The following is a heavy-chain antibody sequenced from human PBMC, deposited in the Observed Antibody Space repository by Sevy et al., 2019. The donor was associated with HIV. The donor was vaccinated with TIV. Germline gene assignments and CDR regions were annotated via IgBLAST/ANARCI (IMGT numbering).Heavy chain of an antibody. Sequence: GGSLRLSCAASVFTFSSYWMHWVRQAPGKGLVWVSRINSDGSSTSYADSVKGRFTISRDNAKNTLYLQMNSLRAEDTAVYYCARTSYYYDSSGLYFDLWGRGTLVTVSS. CDR3: ARTSYYYDSSGLYFDL. J-gene: IGHJ2*01. V-gene: IGHV3-74*01. CDR2: INSDGSST. D-gene: IGHD3-22*01. CDR1: VFTFSSYW.